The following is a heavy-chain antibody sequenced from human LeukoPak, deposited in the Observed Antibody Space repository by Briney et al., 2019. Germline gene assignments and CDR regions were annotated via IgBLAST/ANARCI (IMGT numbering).Heavy chain of an antibody. CDR3: ARVPYGDHVFDY. J-gene: IGHJ4*02. CDR2: IYYSGST. V-gene: IGHV4-59*01. D-gene: IGHD4-17*01. Sequence: SETLSLTCTVSGGSISSYYWSWIRQPPGKGLEWIGYIYYSGSTNYNPSLKSRVTISVDTSKNQFSLKLSSVTAADTAVYYCARVPYGDHVFDYWGQGTLVTVSS. CDR1: GGSISSYY.